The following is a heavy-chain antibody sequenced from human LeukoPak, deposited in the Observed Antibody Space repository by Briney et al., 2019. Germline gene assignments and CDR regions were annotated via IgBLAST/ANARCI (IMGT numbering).Heavy chain of an antibody. Sequence: SETLSLTCAVYGGSFSGYYWSWIRQPAGKGLEWIGRIYTSGSTNYNPSLKSRVTISVDTSKNQFSLKLSSVTAADTAVYYCARDFYGSSRFDPWGQGTLVTVSS. D-gene: IGHD3-10*01. CDR1: GGSFSGYY. CDR3: ARDFYGSSRFDP. CDR2: IYTSGST. V-gene: IGHV4-4*07. J-gene: IGHJ5*02.